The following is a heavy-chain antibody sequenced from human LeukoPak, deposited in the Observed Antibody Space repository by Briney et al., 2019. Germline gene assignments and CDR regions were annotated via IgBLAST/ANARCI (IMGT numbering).Heavy chain of an antibody. D-gene: IGHD3-22*01. CDR3: AKDLPINYYDSSGYGY. CDR1: GFTFSSYA. V-gene: IGHV3-23*01. CDR2: IGGSGGST. J-gene: IGHJ4*02. Sequence: PGGSLRLSCAATGFTFSSYAMSWVRQAPGKGLEWVSAIGGSGGSTYYADSVKGRFTISRGNSKNTLYLQMNSLRAEDTAVYYCAKDLPINYYDSSGYGYWGQGTLVTVSS.